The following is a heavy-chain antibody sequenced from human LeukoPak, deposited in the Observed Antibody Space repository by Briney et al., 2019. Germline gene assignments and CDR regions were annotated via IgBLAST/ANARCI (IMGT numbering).Heavy chain of an antibody. CDR3: ARDRVGGRYYYGMDV. D-gene: IGHD3-16*01. J-gene: IGHJ6*02. Sequence: GGSLRLSCAASGFTLSDYYMSWIRQAPGKGLEWLSYISSGGSIIYYADSVKGRFTISRDNAKNSLNLQMNSLRADDTAVYYCARDRVGGRYYYGMDVWGLGTTVTVSS. CDR1: GFTLSDYY. CDR2: ISSGGSII. V-gene: IGHV3-11*01.